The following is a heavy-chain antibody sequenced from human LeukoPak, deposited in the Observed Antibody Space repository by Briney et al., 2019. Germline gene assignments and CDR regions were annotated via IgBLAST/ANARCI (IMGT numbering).Heavy chain of an antibody. D-gene: IGHD2-8*01. CDR2: IIPMLGIT. CDR3: ARDLRVSDGAYYYYGMDV. V-gene: IGHV1-69*04. CDR1: GGTFSSYA. Sequence: SVKVSCKASGGTFSSYAISWVRQAPGQGLEWMGRIIPMLGITNYAQKFQGRVTITADKSTSTAYMELSSLRSEDTAVYYCARDLRVSDGAYYYYGMDVWGQGTTVTVSS. J-gene: IGHJ6*02.